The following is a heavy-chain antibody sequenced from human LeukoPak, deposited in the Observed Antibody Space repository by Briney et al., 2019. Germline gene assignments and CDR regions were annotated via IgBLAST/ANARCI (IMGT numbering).Heavy chain of an antibody. J-gene: IGHJ4*02. V-gene: IGHV4-34*01. D-gene: IGHD3-16*02. CDR2: INHSGST. CDR1: GGSFSGYY. Sequence: SETLSLTCAVYGGSFSGYYWSWIRQPPGKGLEWIGEINHSGSTNYNPSLKSRVTISVDTSKNQFSLKLSSVTAADTAVYYCARVLGYDYVWGSYPYSSWGQGTLVTVSS. CDR3: ARVLGYDYVWGSYPYSS.